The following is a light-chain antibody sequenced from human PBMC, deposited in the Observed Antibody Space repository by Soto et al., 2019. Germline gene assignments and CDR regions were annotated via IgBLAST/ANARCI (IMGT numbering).Light chain of an antibody. Sequence: EIVMTQSPATLSVSPGERVTLSCRASQSVSNKVAWCQQTPGQAPRLLIYGASTRATGIPDRFSGSGSGTEFTLTISSLQSEDFAVYYCQQYDKWQAVTFGGGTKVDIK. V-gene: IGKV3-15*01. J-gene: IGKJ4*01. CDR2: GAS. CDR3: QQYDKWQAVT. CDR1: QSVSNK.